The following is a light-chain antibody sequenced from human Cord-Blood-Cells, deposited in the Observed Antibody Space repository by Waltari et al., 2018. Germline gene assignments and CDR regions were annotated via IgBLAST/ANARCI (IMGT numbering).Light chain of an antibody. CDR1: SPNIGNNY. Sequence: QSVLTQPPSVSAAPGQKVTISFSGSSPNIGNNYVSWYQQLPGTAPKLLIYDNNKRPSGIPDRFSGSKSGTSATLGITGLQTGDEADYYCGTWDSSLSAGVFGTGTKVTVL. V-gene: IGLV1-51*01. CDR2: DNN. J-gene: IGLJ1*01. CDR3: GTWDSSLSAGV.